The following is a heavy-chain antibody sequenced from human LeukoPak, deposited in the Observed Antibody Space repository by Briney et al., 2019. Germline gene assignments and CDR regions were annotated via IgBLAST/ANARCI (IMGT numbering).Heavy chain of an antibody. J-gene: IGHJ4*02. CDR1: GGTFSSYA. V-gene: IGHV1-24*01. Sequence: GASVKVSCKASGGTFSSYAISWVRQAPGQGLEWMGGFDPEDGETIYAQKFQGRVTMTEDTSTDTAYMELSSLRSEDTAVYYCATALPVGATISPLFDYWGQGTLVTVSS. CDR2: FDPEDGET. CDR3: ATALPVGATISPLFDY. D-gene: IGHD1-26*01.